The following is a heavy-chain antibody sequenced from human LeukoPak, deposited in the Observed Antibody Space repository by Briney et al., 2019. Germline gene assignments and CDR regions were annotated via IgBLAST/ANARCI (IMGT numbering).Heavy chain of an antibody. D-gene: IGHD5-12*01. CDR1: GGSISSSNW. CDR3: ARDSGYDLGFDY. V-gene: IGHV4-4*02. Sequence: SGTLSLTCAVSGGSISSSNWWSWVRQPPGKGLEWIGEIYHSGSTNYNPSLKSRVTISVGKSKNQFSLKLSSVTAADTAVYYCARDSGYDLGFDYWGQGTLVTVSS. CDR2: IYHSGST. J-gene: IGHJ4*02.